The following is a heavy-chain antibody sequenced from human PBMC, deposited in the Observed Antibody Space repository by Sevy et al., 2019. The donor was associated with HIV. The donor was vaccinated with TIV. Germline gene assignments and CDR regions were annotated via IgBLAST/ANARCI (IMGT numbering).Heavy chain of an antibody. J-gene: IGHJ3*02. V-gene: IGHV3-23*01. CDR1: GFTFSSYA. CDR3: AKDVRAPDPGHDAFDI. CDR2: ISGSGGST. Sequence: GGSLRLSCAASGFTFSSYAMSWVRQAPGKGLEWVSAISGSGGSTYYADSVKGRFTISRDNSKNTLYLQMNSLRAEDTAVDYCAKDVRAPDPGHDAFDIWGQGTMVTVSS.